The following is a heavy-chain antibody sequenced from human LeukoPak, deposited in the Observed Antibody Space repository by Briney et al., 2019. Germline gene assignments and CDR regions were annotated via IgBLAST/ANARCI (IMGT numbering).Heavy chain of an antibody. J-gene: IGHJ4*02. D-gene: IGHD3-9*01. CDR1: GFTFSSCG. CDR3: ATDQRYAFDY. Sequence: GGSLRLSCAASGFTFSSCGMQWVRQAPGKGLEWISNIRTTAEGAKYAYYADSVKGRFTNSRDDGKNTLYLHMNSLRDDDTAVYYCATDQRYAFDYWGQGILVTVSS. CDR2: IRTTAEGAKYA. V-gene: IGHV3-48*02.